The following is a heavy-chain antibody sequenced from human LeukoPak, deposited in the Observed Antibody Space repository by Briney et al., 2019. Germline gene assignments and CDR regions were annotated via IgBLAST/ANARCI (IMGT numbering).Heavy chain of an antibody. CDR2: IYYSESN. CDR1: GVSISITTYF. V-gene: IGHV4-39*01. Sequence: SETLSLTCTVSGVSISITTYFWVCIRQPPGQGLEWLGSIYYSESNYYSPSIDSRITMSRDTSKNQFYLQLTSVTATDMAVYYCATTERRDFSTGYWGQGSRVTVSS. J-gene: IGHJ4*02. D-gene: IGHD2/OR15-2a*01. CDR3: ATTERRDFSTGY.